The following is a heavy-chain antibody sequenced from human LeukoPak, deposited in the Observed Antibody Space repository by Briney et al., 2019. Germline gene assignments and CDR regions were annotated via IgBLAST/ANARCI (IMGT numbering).Heavy chain of an antibody. CDR2: ISSSGSTI. CDR3: ARGKGSTWPTPQVYHFDY. V-gene: IGHV3-11*01. Sequence: GGSLRLSCAASGFTFSDYYMSWIRQAPGKGLEWVSYISSSGSTIYYADSVKGRFTISRDNSKNTLYLQMNSLRAEDTAVYYCARGKGSTWPTPQVYHFDYWGQGTLVTVSS. CDR1: GFTFSDYY. D-gene: IGHD6-13*01. J-gene: IGHJ4*02.